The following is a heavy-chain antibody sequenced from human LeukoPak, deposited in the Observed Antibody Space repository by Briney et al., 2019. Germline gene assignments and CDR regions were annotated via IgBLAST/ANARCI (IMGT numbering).Heavy chain of an antibody. CDR1: GFTFSSYG. D-gene: IGHD1-26*01. J-gene: IGHJ6*02. CDR2: ISSGSGTI. Sequence: QPGGSLRLSCAASGFTFSSYGMDWVRQAPGKGLEWVSYISSGSGTIYYADSVKGRFTISRDNAKNTVHLQMNSLRAEDTAVYYCARRGIGYGMDVWGQGTTVTVSS. V-gene: IGHV3-48*01. CDR3: ARRGIGYGMDV.